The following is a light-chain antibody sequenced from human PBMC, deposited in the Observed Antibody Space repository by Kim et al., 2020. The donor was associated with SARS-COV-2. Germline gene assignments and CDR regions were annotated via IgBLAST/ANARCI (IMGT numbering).Light chain of an antibody. Sequence: QSALTQPASVSGSPGQSITISCIGSASDIGGYDYVSWYQQHSGRAPTLMIYDVGERPSGVSDRFSGSKSGNTASLTISGLQAEDEADYHCSSYGSNNNIIFGGGTQLTVL. V-gene: IGLV2-14*03. CDR2: DVG. CDR1: ASDIGGYDY. J-gene: IGLJ2*01. CDR3: SSYGSNNNII.